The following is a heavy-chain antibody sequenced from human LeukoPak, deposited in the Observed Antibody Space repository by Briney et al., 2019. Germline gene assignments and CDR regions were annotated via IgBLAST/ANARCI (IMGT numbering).Heavy chain of an antibody. CDR2: IYDSGNT. V-gene: IGHV4-59*01. CDR3: ATRRGFELFFDL. J-gene: IGHJ4*02. Sequence: SETLSLTCTVSGPFIKTYYWSWIRQVPGKGLEWIGHIYDSGNTNYNPSLKSRVTILADTSKSQFSLKLNSVTAADTAVYFCATRRGFELFFDLWGQGTRVTVSS. CDR1: GPFIKTYY. D-gene: IGHD3-10*01.